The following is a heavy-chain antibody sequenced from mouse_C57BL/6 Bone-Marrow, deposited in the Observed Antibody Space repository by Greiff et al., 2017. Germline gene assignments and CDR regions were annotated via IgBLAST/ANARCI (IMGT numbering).Heavy chain of an antibody. CDR1: GFNIKDDY. CDR3: TYYYGSSHLDD. CDR2: IDPENGDT. V-gene: IGHV14-4*01. J-gene: IGHJ2*01. Sequence: VQLKQSGAELVRPGASVKLSCTASGFNIKDDYMHWVKQRPEQGLEWIGWIDPENGDTEYASKFQGQATITADTSSNTAYRQLSSLTSEENAVHYCTYYYGSSHLDDGGKGNTLKVSS. D-gene: IGHD1-1*01.